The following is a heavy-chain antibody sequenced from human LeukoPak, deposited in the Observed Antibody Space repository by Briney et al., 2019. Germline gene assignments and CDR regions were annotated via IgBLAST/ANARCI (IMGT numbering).Heavy chain of an antibody. Sequence: GGSLRLSCAASGFTFSNYAMIWVRQSPGKGLAWVSATGASGHTTYYTDSVKGRFTISRDNSKNTLYLQLNSLRAEDTAVYYCAKDLRFNYVWEAGYWGQGTLVTVSS. J-gene: IGHJ4*02. CDR2: TGASGHTT. V-gene: IGHV3-23*01. D-gene: IGHD3-16*01. CDR3: AKDLRFNYVWEAGY. CDR1: GFTFSNYA.